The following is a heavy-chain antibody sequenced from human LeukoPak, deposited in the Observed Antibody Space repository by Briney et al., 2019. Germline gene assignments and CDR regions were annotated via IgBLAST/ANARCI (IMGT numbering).Heavy chain of an antibody. J-gene: IGHJ5*02. CDR2: INPSGGNT. V-gene: IGHV1-46*01. CDR3: ARGDGEVATGTENWFDP. Sequence: GASVKVSCKASGYTFTSYYMHWVRQAPGQGLEWMGIINPSGGNTNYAQKFQGRVTMTRDMSTSTVYMELSSLRSEDTAVYYCARGDGEVATGTENWFDPWGQGTLVTVSS. CDR1: GYTFTSYY. D-gene: IGHD1-1*01.